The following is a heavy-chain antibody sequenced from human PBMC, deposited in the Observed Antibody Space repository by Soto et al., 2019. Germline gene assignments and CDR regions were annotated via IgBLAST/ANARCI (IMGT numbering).Heavy chain of an antibody. D-gene: IGHD3-10*01. J-gene: IGHJ1*01. CDR3: AKVCYRTGSLGEYFQH. CDR1: GFTFSSYA. V-gene: IGHV3-23*01. CDR2: ISGSGGST. Sequence: GGSLRLSCAASGFTFSSYAMSWFRQAPGKGLEWVSAISGSGGSTYYADSVKGRFTISRDNSKNTLYLQMNSLRAEDTAVYYCAKVCYRTGSLGEYFQHWGQGTLVTVSS.